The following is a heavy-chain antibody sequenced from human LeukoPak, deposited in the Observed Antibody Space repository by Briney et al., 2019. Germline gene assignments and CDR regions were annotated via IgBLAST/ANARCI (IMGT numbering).Heavy chain of an antibody. CDR2: ISGRGDNT. D-gene: IGHD3-3*01. CDR3: SRDFWRFGFDF. V-gene: IGHV3-23*01. Sequence: GXXWVRQAPGKGLEWVSIISGRGDNTYYADSVKGRFTISRDNSKNTVYLQMESLKTEDTAVYYCSRDFWRFGFDFWGQGTLVTVSS. CDR1: G. J-gene: IGHJ4*02.